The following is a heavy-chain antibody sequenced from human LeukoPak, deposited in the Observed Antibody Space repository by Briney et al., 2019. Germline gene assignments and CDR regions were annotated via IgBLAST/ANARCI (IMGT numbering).Heavy chain of an antibody. CDR2: IDTNTGAT. V-gene: IGHV1-2*02. Sequence: ASVKVSCKATGYTFTAYYIHWVRQAPGQGLEWMGWIDTNTGATKYAQKFQGRVTITRDTSTGTAYMELSSLISGDTALYYCASEAFCAGGSCNVQRVASWGPGTLVTVSS. CDR1: GYTFTAYY. CDR3: ASEAFCAGGSCNVQRVAS. D-gene: IGHD2-8*02. J-gene: IGHJ4*02.